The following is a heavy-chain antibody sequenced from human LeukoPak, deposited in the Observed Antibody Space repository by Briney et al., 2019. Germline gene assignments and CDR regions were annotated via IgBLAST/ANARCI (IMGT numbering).Heavy chain of an antibody. CDR2: ISSSSSAM. D-gene: IGHD3-22*01. V-gene: IGHV3-48*02. J-gene: IGHJ4*02. CDR1: GFTFSSYS. Sequence: GGSLRLSCAASGFTFSSYSMSWVRQAPGKGLEWVSYISSSSSAMYYADSMKGRFTISRDNAKNSLYLQMNNLRDEDTAVYYCAKDRDTTAYYAFDYWGQGTLVTVSS. CDR3: AKDRDTTAYYAFDY.